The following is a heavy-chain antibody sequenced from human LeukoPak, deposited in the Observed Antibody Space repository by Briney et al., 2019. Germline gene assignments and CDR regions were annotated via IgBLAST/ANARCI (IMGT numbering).Heavy chain of an antibody. J-gene: IGHJ4*02. CDR3: ARADLVPAAFLDY. V-gene: IGHV3-21*01. CDR2: ISSSSSYI. D-gene: IGHD2-2*01. Sequence: GGALRLSFATSGFTFSSYSMNWVRQAPGKGPEWVSSISSSSSYIYYADSVKGRFTISRDNAKNSLYLQMNSLRAEDTAVYYCARADLVPAAFLDYWGQGTLVTVSS. CDR1: GFTFSSYS.